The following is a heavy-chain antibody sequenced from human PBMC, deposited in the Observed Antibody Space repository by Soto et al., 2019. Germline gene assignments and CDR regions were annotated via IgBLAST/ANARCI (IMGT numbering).Heavy chain of an antibody. CDR3: ARRWGEGRVDY. V-gene: IGHV4-4*02. Sequence: QVQLQESGPGLVKPSGTLSLTCAVSGGSISSSNWWSWVRQPPGKGLEWIGEIYHSGNTNYNPSLKSRVTMAGDKSRNKFSLKLSSVTAADTAVYYCARRWGEGRVDYWGQGTLVTVSS. D-gene: IGHD3-10*01. CDR2: IYHSGNT. CDR1: GGSISSSNW. J-gene: IGHJ4*02.